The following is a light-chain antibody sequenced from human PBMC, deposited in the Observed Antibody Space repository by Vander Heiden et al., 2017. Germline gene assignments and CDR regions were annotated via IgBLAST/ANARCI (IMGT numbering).Light chain of an antibody. J-gene: IGKJ2*01. V-gene: IGKV3-11*01. CDR3: QQRSTSYT. Sequence: EIVLTQSPATLSLSPGERATLSCRASQSVSSYLAWYQQKPGQAPRLLIYDASNRAISIPDRFSGSGSETDFTLTSSSREHEDFAVYYGQQRSTSYTFGQGTKLEIK. CDR1: QSVSSY. CDR2: DAS.